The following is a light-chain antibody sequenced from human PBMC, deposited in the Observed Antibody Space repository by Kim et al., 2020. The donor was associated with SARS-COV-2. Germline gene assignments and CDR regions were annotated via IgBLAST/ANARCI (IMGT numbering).Light chain of an antibody. CDR1: KLGDKY. Sequence: SYEPTQPPSVSVSPGQTASITCSGDKLGDKYACWYQQKPGQPPVLVIYQDSKRPSGIPERFSGSNSGNTATLTISGTQAMDEADYYCQAWDSSVVFGGGTQLTVL. CDR2: QDS. J-gene: IGLJ2*01. CDR3: QAWDSSVV. V-gene: IGLV3-1*01.